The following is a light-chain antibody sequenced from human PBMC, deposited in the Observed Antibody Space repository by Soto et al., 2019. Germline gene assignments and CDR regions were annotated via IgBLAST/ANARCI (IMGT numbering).Light chain of an antibody. CDR1: QSVDRY. CDR3: QHRGKWPST. Sequence: EVVLTQSPATLSLSPGETATLSCRASQSVDRYVAWYQQKLGQAPRLLIYDAYNRATGVGARFTGSGSATVFSLTITSLDHEDFAFYYCQHRGKWPSTFGPGTQVEMK. V-gene: IGKV3-11*01. CDR2: DAY. J-gene: IGKJ2*02.